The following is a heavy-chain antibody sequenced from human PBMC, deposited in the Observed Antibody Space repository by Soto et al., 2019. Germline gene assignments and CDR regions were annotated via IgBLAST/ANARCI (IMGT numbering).Heavy chain of an antibody. CDR3: ARARRGYCSSTSCYVHYYYYMDV. CDR1: GYTFTSYD. J-gene: IGHJ6*03. V-gene: IGHV1-8*01. D-gene: IGHD2-2*01. Sequence: ASVKVSCKASGYTFTSYDINWVRQATGQGLEWMGWMNPNSGNTGYAQKFQGRVTMTRNTSISTAYMELSSLRSEDTAVYYCARARRGYCSSTSCYVHYYYYMDVWGKGTTVTVLL. CDR2: MNPNSGNT.